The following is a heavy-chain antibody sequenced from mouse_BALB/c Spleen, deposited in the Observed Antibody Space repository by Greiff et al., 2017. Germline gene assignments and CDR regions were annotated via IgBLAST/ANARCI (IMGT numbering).Heavy chain of an antibody. V-gene: IGHV1S81*02. J-gene: IGHJ3*01. CDR3: TRDGYALAWFAY. D-gene: IGHD2-14*01. CDR1: GYTFTSYY. Sequence: VKLMESGAELVKPGASVKLSCKASGYTFTSYYMYWVKQRPGQGLEWIGEINPSNGGTNFNEKFKSKATLTVDKSSSTAYMQLSSLTSEDSAVYYCTRDGYALAWFAYWGQGTLVTVSA. CDR2: INPSNGGT.